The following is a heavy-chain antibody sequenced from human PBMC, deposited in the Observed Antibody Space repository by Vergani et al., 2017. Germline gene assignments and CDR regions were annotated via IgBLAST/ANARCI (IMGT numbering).Heavy chain of an antibody. CDR2: ISSDGGST. CDR1: GFTFTAHG. J-gene: IGHJ4*02. CDR3: AGPQGTSAYYYGGFDY. Sequence: EVQLLESGGGSAQPGESLRLPCVASGFTFTAHGLNWVRQAPGKGLEWVSGISSDGGSTYYADSVKGRFTISRDNSKNTLSLQMNSLTAADTAIYYCAGPQGTSAYYYGGFDYWGQGILVTVSS. V-gene: IGHV3-23*01. D-gene: IGHD3-22*01.